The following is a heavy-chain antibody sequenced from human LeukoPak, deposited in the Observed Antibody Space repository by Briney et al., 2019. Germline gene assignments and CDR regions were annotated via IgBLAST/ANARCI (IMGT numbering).Heavy chain of an antibody. V-gene: IGHV1-8*01. CDR1: GYTFTSND. D-gene: IGHD3-22*01. J-gene: IGHJ3*02. Sequence: ASVKVSCKASGYTFTSNDLNGVRQAAGQGLEWMGWLNPTSGNTGYAQKFQARVTMTRNTSISTAYMELTSLRSEDTAVYYCSTGRWFSDSGGSSGNAFDIWGQGTVVTVSS. CDR2: LNPTSGNT. CDR3: STGRWFSDSGGSSGNAFDI.